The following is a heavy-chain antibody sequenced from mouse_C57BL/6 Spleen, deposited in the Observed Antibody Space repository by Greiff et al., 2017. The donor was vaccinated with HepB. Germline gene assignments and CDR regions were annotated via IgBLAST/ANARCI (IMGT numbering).Heavy chain of an antibody. CDR2: ISSGGDYI. CDR3: TRDGGNYFDY. CDR1: GFTFSSYA. V-gene: IGHV5-9-1*02. Sequence: DVMLVESGEGLVKPGGSLKLSCAASGFTFSSYAMSWVRQTPEKRLEWVAYISSGGDYIYYADTVKGRFTISRDNARNTLYLQMSSLKSEDTAMYYCTRDGGNYFDYWGQGTTLTVSS. J-gene: IGHJ2*01. D-gene: IGHD2-3*01.